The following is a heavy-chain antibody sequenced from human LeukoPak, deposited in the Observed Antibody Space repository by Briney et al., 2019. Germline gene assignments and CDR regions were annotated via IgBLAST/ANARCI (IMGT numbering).Heavy chain of an antibody. Sequence: ASVKVSCKASGGTFSSYAISWVRQAPGQGLEWMGGIIPIFGTANYAQKFQGRVTITADESTSTAYMELSSLRSEDTAVYYCARDSGGEVWFDYWGQGTLVTVSS. V-gene: IGHV1-69*13. CDR2: IIPIFGTA. CDR3: ARDSGGEVWFDY. D-gene: IGHD3-10*01. J-gene: IGHJ4*02. CDR1: GGTFSSYA.